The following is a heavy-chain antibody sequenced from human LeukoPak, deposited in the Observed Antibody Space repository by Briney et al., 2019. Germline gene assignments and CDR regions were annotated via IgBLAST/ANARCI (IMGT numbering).Heavy chain of an antibody. CDR1: GGSIGSSF. D-gene: IGHD1-26*01. V-gene: IGHV4-59*13. Sequence: KPSETLSLTCSVSGGSIGSSFWNWIRLSPGKGLEWIGYISYSGRTNYSPSLKSRVTISIDTSKNQLSLTLSSVTAADTARYYCARDRSGTYYTFDVWGQGTLVTVSA. CDR3: ARDRSGTYYTFDV. J-gene: IGHJ3*01. CDR2: ISYSGRT.